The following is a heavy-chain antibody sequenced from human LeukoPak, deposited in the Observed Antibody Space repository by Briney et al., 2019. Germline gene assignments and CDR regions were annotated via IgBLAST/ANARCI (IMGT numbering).Heavy chain of an antibody. J-gene: IGHJ5*02. Sequence: SETLSLTCTVSGGSISSYYWSWIRQPPGKGLEWIGYIYYSGSTNYNPSLKSRVTISVDTSKNQFSLKLSSVTAADTAVYYCAREVGAYNWFDPWGQGTLVTVSS. CDR3: AREVGAYNWFDP. CDR1: GGSISSYY. D-gene: IGHD1-26*01. V-gene: IGHV4-59*12. CDR2: IYYSGST.